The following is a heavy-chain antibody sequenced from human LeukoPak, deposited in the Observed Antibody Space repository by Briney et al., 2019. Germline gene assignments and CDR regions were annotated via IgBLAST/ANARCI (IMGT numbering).Heavy chain of an antibody. CDR2: ISGSGGST. CDR1: GFTFSSYA. J-gene: IGHJ4*02. CDR3: AKDLEVGRWELIIDY. Sequence: PGGSLRLSCAASGFTFSSYAMSWVRQAPGKGLEWVSAISGSGGSTYYADSVKGRFAISRDNSKNTLYLQMNSLRAEDTAVYYCAKDLEVGRWELIIDYWGQGTLVTVSS. V-gene: IGHV3-23*01. D-gene: IGHD1-26*01.